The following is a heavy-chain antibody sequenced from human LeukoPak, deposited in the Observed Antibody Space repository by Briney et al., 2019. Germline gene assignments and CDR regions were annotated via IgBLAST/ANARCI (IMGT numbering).Heavy chain of an antibody. V-gene: IGHV3-23*01. CDR3: AKDLYYGSGSYYDFDY. Sequence: PGGSLRLSCAASGFTFSSFAMSWVRQAPGKGLEWVSAFSGSGGTTYYADSVKGRFIISRDNSKNTLYLQMNSLRVEDTAVYYCAKDLYYGSGSYYDFDYWGQGTLVTVSS. J-gene: IGHJ4*02. CDR1: GFTFSSFA. D-gene: IGHD3-10*01. CDR2: FSGSGGTT.